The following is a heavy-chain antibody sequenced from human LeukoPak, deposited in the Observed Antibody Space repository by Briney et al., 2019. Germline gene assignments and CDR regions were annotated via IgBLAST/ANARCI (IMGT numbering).Heavy chain of an antibody. D-gene: IGHD3-3*01. CDR1: GFTFDDYG. CDR2: INWNGGST. CDR3: TRYDSSRFDP. V-gene: IGHV3-20*01. Sequence: GGSLRLSCAASGFTFDDYGMSWVRQGPGKGLEWVSGINWNGGSTGYADSVKGRFTISRDDSRNTMDLQMNSLRVEDTAVYHCTRYDSSRFDPWGQGTLVIVSS. J-gene: IGHJ5*02.